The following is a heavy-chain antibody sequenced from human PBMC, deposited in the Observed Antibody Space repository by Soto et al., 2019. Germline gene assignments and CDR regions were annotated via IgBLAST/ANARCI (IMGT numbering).Heavy chain of an antibody. Sequence: PSETLSLTCAVYGGSFSNYYWSWIRQPPGKGLEWIGYIYYSGSTNYNPSLKSRVTISVDTSKNQFSLKLSSVTAADTAVYYCARDRIGYCSGGSCYSLSAFDIWGQGTMVTVSS. CDR2: IYYSGST. CDR1: GGSFSNYY. V-gene: IGHV4-59*01. D-gene: IGHD2-15*01. CDR3: ARDRIGYCSGGSCYSLSAFDI. J-gene: IGHJ3*02.